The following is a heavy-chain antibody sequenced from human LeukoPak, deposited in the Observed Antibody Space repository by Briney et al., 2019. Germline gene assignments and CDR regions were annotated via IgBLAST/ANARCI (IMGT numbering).Heavy chain of an antibody. CDR1: GDTFSGYY. CDR2: INPSGGRT. Sequence: ASVTVSYQASGDTFSGYYLHWVRQAPGQGLEWMGIINPSGGRTSYAQKFQGRVTMTRDTSTSTVYMGLSSLRSEDTAVYYCARDQQYYESSGLLDYWGQGTLVTVSS. J-gene: IGHJ4*02. V-gene: IGHV1-46*01. D-gene: IGHD3-22*01. CDR3: ARDQQYYESSGLLDY.